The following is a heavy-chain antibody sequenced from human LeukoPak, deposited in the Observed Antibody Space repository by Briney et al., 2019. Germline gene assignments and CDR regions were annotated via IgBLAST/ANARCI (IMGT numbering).Heavy chain of an antibody. CDR2: IYHTGAT. CDR3: ARGRSGYGDDSGAASCDY. Sequence: SETLSLTCSVSGYFISNGYYWGWIRQPPGKGLEWIGSIYHTGATYYNPSLKSRVTMSVDTSKNQFSLRVISVTAADTAVYYCARGRSGYGDDSGAASCDYWGQGTLVTVSS. D-gene: IGHD2-21*02. CDR1: GYFISNGYY. J-gene: IGHJ4*02. V-gene: IGHV4-38-2*02.